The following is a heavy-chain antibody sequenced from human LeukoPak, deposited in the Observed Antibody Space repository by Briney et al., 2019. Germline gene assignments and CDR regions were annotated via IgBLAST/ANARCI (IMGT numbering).Heavy chain of an antibody. CDR3: ANFIAARPTDY. Sequence: GGSLRLSCAASGFTFSSYSMNWVRQAPGKGLEWVSYISSSSSTIYYADSVKGRFTISRDNAKNSLYLQMNSLRAEDTAVYYCANFIAARPTDYWGQGTLVTVSS. V-gene: IGHV3-48*01. J-gene: IGHJ4*02. D-gene: IGHD6-6*01. CDR1: GFTFSSYS. CDR2: ISSSSSTI.